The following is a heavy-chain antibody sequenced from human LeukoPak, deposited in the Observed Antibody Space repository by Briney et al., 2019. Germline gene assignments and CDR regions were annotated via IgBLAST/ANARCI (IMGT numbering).Heavy chain of an antibody. J-gene: IGHJ4*02. CDR3: AKDIVVVPAAIDY. D-gene: IGHD2-2*02. CDR1: GFTFSSYG. CDR2: IRYDGSNK. Sequence: GGSLRLSCAASGFTFSSYGIHWVRQAPGKGLERVAFIRYDGSNKYYADSVKGRFTISRDNSKNTLYLQMNSLRAEDTAVYYCAKDIVVVPAAIDYWGQGTLVTVSS. V-gene: IGHV3-30*02.